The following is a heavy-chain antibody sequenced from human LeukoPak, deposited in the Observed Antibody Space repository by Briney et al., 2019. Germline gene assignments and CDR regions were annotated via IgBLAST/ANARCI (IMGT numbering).Heavy chain of an antibody. CDR1: GYTLTEFS. CDR3: ATWYYYDSSDYYLADY. CDR2: FDPEDGET. Sequence: ASVKVSCRVSGYTLTEFSMHWVRQAPGKGLEWMGGFDPEDGETIYAQELQGRVTMTKDTSTDTAYMELSSLRSEDTAVYYCATWYYYDSSDYYLADYWGQGTLVTVSS. D-gene: IGHD3-22*01. J-gene: IGHJ4*02. V-gene: IGHV1-24*01.